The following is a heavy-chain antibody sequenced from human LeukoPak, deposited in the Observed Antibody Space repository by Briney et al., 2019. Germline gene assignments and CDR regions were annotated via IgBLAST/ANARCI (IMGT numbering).Heavy chain of an antibody. Sequence: SETLSLTCTVSGGSISSGGYYWSWIRQHPGKGLEWLGYIYYSGSTYHNPSLKSRVTISVDASKNQFSLKLSSVTAADTAVYYCARAARGNGTLWNYYYYMDVWGKGTTVTVSS. V-gene: IGHV4-31*03. J-gene: IGHJ6*03. D-gene: IGHD5-18*01. CDR3: ARAARGNGTLWNYYYYMDV. CDR2: IYYSGST. CDR1: GGSISSGGYY.